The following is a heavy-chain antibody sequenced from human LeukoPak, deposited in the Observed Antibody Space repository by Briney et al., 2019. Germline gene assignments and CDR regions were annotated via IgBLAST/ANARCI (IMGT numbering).Heavy chain of an antibody. CDR3: ARDPTWGRRAAAGIDY. V-gene: IGHV3-33*01. J-gene: IGHJ4*02. CDR2: IWYDGSNK. D-gene: IGHD6-13*01. Sequence: GGSLRPSCAASGFTLSSYGMHWVRQAPGKGLEWVAVIWYDGSNKYYADSVKGRFTISRDNSKNTLYLQMNSLRAEDTAVYYRARDPTWGRRAAAGIDYWGQGTLVTVSS. CDR1: GFTLSSYG.